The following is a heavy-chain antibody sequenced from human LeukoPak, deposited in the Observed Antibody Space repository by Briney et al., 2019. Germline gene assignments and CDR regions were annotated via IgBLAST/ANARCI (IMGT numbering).Heavy chain of an antibody. CDR2: IWYDGSNK. CDR3: ARDSDAILTYGMDV. D-gene: IGHD2-8*01. J-gene: IGHJ6*02. Sequence: PGGSLRLSCAASGFTVSTNHMSWVRQAPGKGLEWVAVIWYDGSNKYYADSVKGRFTISRDNSKNTLYLQMNSLRAEDTAMYYCARDSDAILTYGMDVWGQGTTVTVSS. CDR1: GFTVSTNH. V-gene: IGHV3-33*08.